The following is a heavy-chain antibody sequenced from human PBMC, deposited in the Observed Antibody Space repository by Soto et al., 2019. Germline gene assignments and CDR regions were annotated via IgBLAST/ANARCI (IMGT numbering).Heavy chain of an antibody. CDR2: ISAYNGNT. Sequence: GASVKVSCKTSGYTFTSYGISWVRQAPGQGLEWMGWISAYNGNTNYAQKLQGRVTMTTDTSTSTAYMELRSLRSDDTAVYYCARDRLDYYASNYFDYWGQGTLVTVSS. CDR1: GYTFTSYG. D-gene: IGHD1-26*01. J-gene: IGHJ4*02. V-gene: IGHV1-18*01. CDR3: ARDRLDYYASNYFDY.